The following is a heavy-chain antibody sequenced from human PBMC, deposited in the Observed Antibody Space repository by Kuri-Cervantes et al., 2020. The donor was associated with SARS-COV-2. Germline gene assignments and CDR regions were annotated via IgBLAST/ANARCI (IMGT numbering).Heavy chain of an antibody. D-gene: IGHD3-16*02. J-gene: IGHJ4*02. CDR3: ARANPMGHYVWGSYRTFDY. CDR2: IYYSGSA. CDR1: GGSISSHY. V-gene: IGHV4-59*11. Sequence: SETLSLTCTVSGGSISSHYWSWIRQPPGRGLEWIGYIYYSGSANYNPSLKSRVTISVDTSKNQFSLKLSSVTAADTAVYYCARANPMGHYVWGSYRTFDYWGQGTLVTVSS.